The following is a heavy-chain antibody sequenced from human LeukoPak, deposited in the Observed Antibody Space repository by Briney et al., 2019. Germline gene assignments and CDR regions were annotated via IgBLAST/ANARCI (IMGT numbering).Heavy chain of an antibody. J-gene: IGHJ4*02. Sequence: GGSLRLSCAASGFTVSSNYMSWVRQAPGKGLEWVSVIYDGGSTYYADSVKGRFTISRDNSKNTLYLQMSNLRAEDTALYYCARDGTTVTSFDYWGQGTLVTVSS. CDR3: ARDGTTVTSFDY. V-gene: IGHV3-53*01. CDR1: GFTVSSNY. CDR2: IYDGGST. D-gene: IGHD4-17*01.